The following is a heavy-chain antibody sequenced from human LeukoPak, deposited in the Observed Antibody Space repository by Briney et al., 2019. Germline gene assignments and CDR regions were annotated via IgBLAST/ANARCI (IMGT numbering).Heavy chain of an antibody. V-gene: IGHV3-9*01. J-gene: IGHJ4*02. Sequence: PGGSLRLSCAASGFTFDDYAMHWVRQAPGKGLEWVSGISWNSGSIGYADSVKGRFTISRDNAKNSLYLRMNSLRAEDTALYYCAKSSAGYSYGYEVFDYWGQGTLVTVSS. CDR3: AKSSAGYSYGYEVFDY. CDR1: GFTFDDYA. CDR2: ISWNSGSI. D-gene: IGHD5-18*01.